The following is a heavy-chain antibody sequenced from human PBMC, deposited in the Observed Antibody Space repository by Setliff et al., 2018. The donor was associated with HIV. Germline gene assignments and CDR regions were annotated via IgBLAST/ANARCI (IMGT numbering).Heavy chain of an antibody. V-gene: IGHV4-59*12. Sequence: SETLSLTCTVSGGSISSYYWSWIRQPPGKGLEWIGSIYYSGTTYYNPSLKSRVTMSVDTSTSRLSLKVHSVTAADTAMYYCARGSHGTSWTDYWGQGTLVTVSS. CDR3: ARGSHGTSWTDY. CDR2: IYYSGTT. D-gene: IGHD6-13*01. J-gene: IGHJ4*02. CDR1: GGSISSYY.